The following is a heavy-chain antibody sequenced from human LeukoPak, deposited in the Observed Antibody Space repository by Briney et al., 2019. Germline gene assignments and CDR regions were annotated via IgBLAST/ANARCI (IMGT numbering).Heavy chain of an antibody. D-gene: IGHD3-22*01. V-gene: IGHV3-30*04. CDR1: GFTFSSYA. CDR2: ISYDGSNK. Sequence: QPGRSLRLSCAASGFTFSSYAMHWVRQAPGKGLEWVAVISYDGSNKYYADSVKGRFTISRDNSKNTLYLQMNSLRAEDTAVYYCARDGHYYDSSGYYAYYFDYWGQGTLVAVSS. J-gene: IGHJ4*02. CDR3: ARDGHYYDSSGYYAYYFDY.